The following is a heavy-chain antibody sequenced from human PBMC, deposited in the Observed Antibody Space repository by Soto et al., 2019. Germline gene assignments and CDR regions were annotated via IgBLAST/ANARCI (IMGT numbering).Heavy chain of an antibody. D-gene: IGHD3-22*01. CDR1: GGSISSYY. Sequence: PSETLSLTCTVSGGSISSYYWSWIRQPPGKGLEWIGYIYYSGSTNYNPSLKSRVTISVDTSKNQFSLKLSSVTAADTAVYYCARTYYYDSSGYYSPYYFDYWGQGTLVTVS. V-gene: IGHV4-59*01. CDR2: IYYSGST. J-gene: IGHJ4*02. CDR3: ARTYYYDSSGYYSPYYFDY.